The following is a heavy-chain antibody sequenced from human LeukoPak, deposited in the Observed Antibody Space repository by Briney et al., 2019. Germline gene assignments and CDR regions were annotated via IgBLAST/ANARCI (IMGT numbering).Heavy chain of an antibody. D-gene: IGHD3-10*01. J-gene: IGHJ4*02. CDR2: IYSGGST. V-gene: IGHV3-53*01. Sequence: GGSLRLSCAASGFTVSSNYMSWVRQAPGTGLEWVSVIYSGGSTYYADSVKGRFTISRDNSKNTLYLQMNSLRAEDTAVYYCARGFPYYYGSGSSHFDYWGQGTLVTVSS. CDR3: ARGFPYYYGSGSSHFDY. CDR1: GFTVSSNY.